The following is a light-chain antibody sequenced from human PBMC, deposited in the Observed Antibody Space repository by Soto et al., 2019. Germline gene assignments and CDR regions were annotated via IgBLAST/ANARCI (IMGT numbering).Light chain of an antibody. CDR2: RNN. Sequence: QSVLTQPPSASGTPGQRVTISCSGSSSNIGSNHVYWYQQFPGTAPKLLIDRNNQRPSGVPDRFSGSKSGKSASLAISGLRSEDEADYYCAAWDDSLSGRWVFGGGTKLTVL. CDR1: SSNIGSNH. CDR3: AAWDDSLSGRWV. J-gene: IGLJ3*02. V-gene: IGLV1-47*01.